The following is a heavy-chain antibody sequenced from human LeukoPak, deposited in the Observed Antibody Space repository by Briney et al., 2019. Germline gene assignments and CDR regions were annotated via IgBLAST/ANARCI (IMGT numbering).Heavy chain of an antibody. J-gene: IGHJ3*02. CDR1: GYTFTGYY. V-gene: IGHV1-2*06. Sequence: ASVKVSCKASGYTFTGYYMNWVRQAPGQGLEWMGRINPNNGGTNYAQKFQGRVTMTRDTSITTAYMELSRLRSDDTAVYYCARVGDGLNDAFDIWGQGTVVTVSS. D-gene: IGHD5-24*01. CDR2: INPNNGGT. CDR3: ARVGDGLNDAFDI.